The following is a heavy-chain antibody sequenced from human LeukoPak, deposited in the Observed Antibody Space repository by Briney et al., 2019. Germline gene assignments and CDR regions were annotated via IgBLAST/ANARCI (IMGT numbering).Heavy chain of an antibody. CDR2: ISSSSSYI. D-gene: IGHD5-12*01. J-gene: IGHJ4*02. V-gene: IGHV3-21*01. CDR3: ARDTRGGYDSGVY. Sequence: GGSLRLSCAASGFTFSSYTMNWARQAPGKGLEWVSSISSSSSYIYYADSVKGRFTISRDNAKNSLYLQMNSLRAEDTAVYYCARDTRGGYDSGVYWGQGTLVTVSS. CDR1: GFTFSSYT.